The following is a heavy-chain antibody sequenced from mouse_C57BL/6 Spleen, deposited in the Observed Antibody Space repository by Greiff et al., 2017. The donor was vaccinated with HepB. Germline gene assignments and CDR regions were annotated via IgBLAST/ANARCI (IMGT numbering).Heavy chain of an antibody. V-gene: IGHV1-80*01. D-gene: IGHD1-1*01. J-gene: IGHJ2*01. Sequence: VQLQQSGAELVKPGASVKISCKASGYAFTSYWMNWVKQRPGKGLEWIGQIYPGDGDTNYNGKFKGKATLTADKSSSTAYMQLSSLTSEDSAVYFCARWGYYGSSFDYWGQGTTLTVSS. CDR1: GYAFTSYW. CDR2: IYPGDGDT. CDR3: ARWGYYGSSFDY.